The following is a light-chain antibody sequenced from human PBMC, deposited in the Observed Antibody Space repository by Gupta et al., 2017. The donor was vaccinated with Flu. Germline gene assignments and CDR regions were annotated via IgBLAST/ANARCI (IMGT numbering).Light chain of an antibody. Sequence: LGQTVRITCQGDSLRSYYASWYQQKPGQAPGLVIYGKNNRPSGIPDRVSGSSSGNTASLTITGAQAEDEADDDCNSRDSSGIGGFRTGTKV. CDR3: NSRDSSGIGG. CDR2: GKN. V-gene: IGLV3-19*01. J-gene: IGLJ1*01. CDR1: SLRSYY.